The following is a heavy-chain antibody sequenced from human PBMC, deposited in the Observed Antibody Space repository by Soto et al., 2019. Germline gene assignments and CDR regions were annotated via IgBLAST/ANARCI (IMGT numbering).Heavy chain of an antibody. CDR2: ISESSSHI. Sequence: EVQLVESGGGLVKPGGSLRLSCAASGFTFSTYSMNWVRQAPGEGLEWVSSISESSSHIYYADSVEGRFTISRDNAKNSLYLQMNSLRAEDTAVYFCARKIPGPTPFDYWGQGTLVTVSS. V-gene: IGHV3-21*02. J-gene: IGHJ4*02. CDR3: ARKIPGPTPFDY. D-gene: IGHD2-2*02. CDR1: GFTFSTYS.